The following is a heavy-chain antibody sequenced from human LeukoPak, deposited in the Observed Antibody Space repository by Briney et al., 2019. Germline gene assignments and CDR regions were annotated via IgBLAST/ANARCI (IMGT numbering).Heavy chain of an antibody. CDR3: ASSSVRYYSDSSGYSSYYYYGMDV. Sequence: SETLSLTCTVSGGSISRYYWSWIRQPPGKGLEWIGYIYYSGSTNYNPSLKSRVTISVDTSKNQFSLKLSSVTAADTAVYYCASSSVRYYSDSSGYSSYYYYGMDVWGQGTTVSVSS. J-gene: IGHJ6*02. V-gene: IGHV4-59*08. CDR1: GGSISRYY. D-gene: IGHD3-22*01. CDR2: IYYSGST.